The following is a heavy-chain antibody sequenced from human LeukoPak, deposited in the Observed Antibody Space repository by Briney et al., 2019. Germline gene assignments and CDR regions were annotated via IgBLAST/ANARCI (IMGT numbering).Heavy chain of an antibody. D-gene: IGHD3-3*01. V-gene: IGHV1-18*01. CDR3: AREGSSFGVVPYYYYSMDV. CDR1: GYTFTSYG. CDR2: ISAYNGNT. Sequence: ASVKVSCKASGYTFTSYGISWVRQAPGQGLEWMGWISAYNGNTNYAQKLQGRVTMTTDTSTSTAYMELRSLRSDGTAVYYCAREGSSFGVVPYYYYSMDVWGQGTTVTVSS. J-gene: IGHJ6*02.